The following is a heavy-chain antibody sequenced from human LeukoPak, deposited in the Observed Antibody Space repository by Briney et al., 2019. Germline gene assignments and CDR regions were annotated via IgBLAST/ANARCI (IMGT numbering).Heavy chain of an antibody. CDR3: AKEPYYYDSSGYYYPPAYFDY. Sequence: GGSLRLSCAASGFTFSSYAMSWVRQAPGKGLEWVSAISGSGGSTYYADSVKGRFTISRDNSKNTMYLQMNSLRAEDTAVYYCAKEPYYYDSSGYYYPPAYFDYWGQGTLVTVSS. CDR1: GFTFSSYA. D-gene: IGHD3-22*01. V-gene: IGHV3-23*01. J-gene: IGHJ4*02. CDR2: ISGSGGST.